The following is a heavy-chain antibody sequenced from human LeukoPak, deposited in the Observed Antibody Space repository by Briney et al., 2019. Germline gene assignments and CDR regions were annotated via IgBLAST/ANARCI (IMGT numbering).Heavy chain of an antibody. D-gene: IGHD4-17*01. Sequence: PGGSLRLSCAASGFTVSSNYMSWVRQAPGKGLEWVSVIYSGGSTYYADSVKGRFTISRDNSKNTLYLQMNSLRAEDTAVYYCARDYGDYKSDAFDISGQGTMVTVSS. V-gene: IGHV3-53*01. CDR3: ARDYGDYKSDAFDI. CDR2: IYSGGST. CDR1: GFTVSSNY. J-gene: IGHJ3*02.